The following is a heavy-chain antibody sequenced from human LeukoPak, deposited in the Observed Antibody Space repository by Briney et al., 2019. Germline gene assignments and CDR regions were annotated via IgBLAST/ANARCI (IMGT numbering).Heavy chain of an antibody. CDR3: ARRGDYDGAY. CDR1: GFTFSSYS. D-gene: IGHD4-17*01. V-gene: IGHV3-21*01. Sequence: GGSLRLSCAASGFTFSSYSMNWVRQAPGKGLEWVSSISSSSSYICYADSVKGRFTISGDNAKNSLHLQMNSLRAEDTAVYYCARRGDYDGAYWGQGTLVTVSS. J-gene: IGHJ4*02. CDR2: ISSSSSYI.